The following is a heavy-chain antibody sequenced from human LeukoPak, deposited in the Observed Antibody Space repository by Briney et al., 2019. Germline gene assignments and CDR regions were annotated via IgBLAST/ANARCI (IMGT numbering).Heavy chain of an antibody. Sequence: PGGSLRLSCAASGFTFDDYAMHWVRQAPGKGLEWVSGISWNSGSIGYADSVKGRFTISRDNAKNSLYLQMNSLRAEDMALYYCAKANFGLSGNSAFDIWGQGTMVTVSS. CDR3: AKANFGLSGNSAFDI. V-gene: IGHV3-9*03. D-gene: IGHD1-26*01. CDR2: ISWNSGSI. CDR1: GFTFDDYA. J-gene: IGHJ3*02.